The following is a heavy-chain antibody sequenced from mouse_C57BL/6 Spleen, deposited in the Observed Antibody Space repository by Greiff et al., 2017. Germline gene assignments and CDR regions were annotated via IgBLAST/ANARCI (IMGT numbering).Heavy chain of an antibody. Sequence: EVQLQQSGAELVRPGASVKLSCTASGFNIKDYYMHWVKQRPEQGLEWIGRIDPEDGDTEYAPKLQGKATMTADTSSNTAYLQLSSLTSEDTAVYYCTTSDGNYAWFAYWGQGTLVTVSA. J-gene: IGHJ3*01. V-gene: IGHV14-1*01. CDR1: GFNIKDYY. CDR3: TTSDGNYAWFAY. D-gene: IGHD2-1*01. CDR2: IDPEDGDT.